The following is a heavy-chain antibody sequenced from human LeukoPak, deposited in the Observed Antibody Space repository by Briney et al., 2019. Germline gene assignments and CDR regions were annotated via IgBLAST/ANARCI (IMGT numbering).Heavy chain of an antibody. J-gene: IGHJ4*02. CDR2: IYYSGST. CDR1: GGSISSGDYY. V-gene: IGHV4-30-4*08. D-gene: IGHD2-21*01. Sequence: SQTLSLTCTVSGGSISSGDYYWSWIRQPPGKGLEWIGYIYYSGSTYYNPSLKSRVTISVDTSKNQFSLKLSSVTAADTVVYYCARDRLVDPIDYWAQGTLVTVSS. CDR3: ARDRLVDPIDY.